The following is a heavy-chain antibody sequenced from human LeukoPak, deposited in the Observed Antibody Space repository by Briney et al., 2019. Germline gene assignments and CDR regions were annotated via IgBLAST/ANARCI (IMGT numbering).Heavy chain of an antibody. D-gene: IGHD1-26*01. J-gene: IGHJ5*01. V-gene: IGHV3-7*01. CDR1: GFTFSNAW. CDR3: ARDKVVGPTKFDS. Sequence: GGSLRLSCAASGFTFSNAWMSWVRQAPGKGLEWVANIKQDGGEIYYVDSVKGRFTISRDNAKNSVYLHMNSLRAEDTAVYYCARDKVVGPTKFDSWGQGTLVTVSS. CDR2: IKQDGGEI.